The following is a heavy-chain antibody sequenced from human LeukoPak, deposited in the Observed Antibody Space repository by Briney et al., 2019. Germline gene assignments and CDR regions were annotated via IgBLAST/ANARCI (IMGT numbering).Heavy chain of an antibody. Sequence: GGSLRLSCAASGFTFSSYHMNWVRQAPGKGLEYVSAISSNGGSTYYGDSVKGRFTISRDNSKNTLYLQMSSLRAEDTAVYYCVKARGIQLWLPGDYWGQGTLVTVSS. J-gene: IGHJ4*02. D-gene: IGHD5-18*01. V-gene: IGHV3-64D*09. CDR1: GFTFSSYH. CDR3: VKARGIQLWLPGDY. CDR2: ISSNGGST.